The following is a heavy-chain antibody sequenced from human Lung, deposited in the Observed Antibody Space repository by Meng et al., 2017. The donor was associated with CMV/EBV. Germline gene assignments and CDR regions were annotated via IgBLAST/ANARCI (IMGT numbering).Heavy chain of an antibody. CDR3: ARVEVGITSGDY. CDR2: INAYNGDT. V-gene: IGHV1-18*01. J-gene: IGHJ4*02. D-gene: IGHD1-26*01. CDR1: GYTFTTYG. Sequence: QAHLVQSGGEVKKPGASVKVSCKPSGYTFTTYGITWVRQAPGQGLEWMGWINAYNGDTNYGQTLQGRVTMTTDTSTSTAYMELRSLRSDDTAVYYCARVEVGITSGDYWGQGTLVTVSS.